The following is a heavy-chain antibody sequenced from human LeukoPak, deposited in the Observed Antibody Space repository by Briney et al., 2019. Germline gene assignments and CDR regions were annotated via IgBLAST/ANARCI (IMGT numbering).Heavy chain of an antibody. J-gene: IGHJ4*02. D-gene: IGHD3-10*01. CDR2: ISAYNGNT. CDR1: GYTFTSYG. CDR3: ARDVGVLLWFGELLAELDY. V-gene: IGHV1-18*01. Sequence: GASVKVSCKASGYTFTSYGISWVRQAPGQGLEWMGWISAYNGNTNYAQKLQGRVTMTTDTSTSTAYMELRSLRSDDTAVYYCARDVGVLLWFGELLAELDYWGQGTLVTVSS.